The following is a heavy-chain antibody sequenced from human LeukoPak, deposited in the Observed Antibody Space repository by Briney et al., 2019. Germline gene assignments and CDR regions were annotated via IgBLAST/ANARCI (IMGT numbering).Heavy chain of an antibody. D-gene: IGHD6-19*01. Sequence: SETLSLTCTVSGGSVSSGSYYWSWIRQPPGKGLEWIGYIYYSGSTNYNPSLKSRVTISVDTSKNQFSLKLSSVTAADTAVYYRAREDRVAGTMAYWGQGTLVTVSS. CDR3: AREDRVAGTMAY. CDR2: IYYSGST. J-gene: IGHJ4*02. V-gene: IGHV4-61*01. CDR1: GGSVSSGSYY.